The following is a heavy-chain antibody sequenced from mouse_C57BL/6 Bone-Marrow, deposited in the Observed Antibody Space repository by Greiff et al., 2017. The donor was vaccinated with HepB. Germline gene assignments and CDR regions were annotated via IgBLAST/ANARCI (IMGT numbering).Heavy chain of an antibody. V-gene: IGHV3-6*01. CDR3: ARGRLPAWFAY. CDR2: ISYDGSN. CDR1: GYSITSGYY. J-gene: IGHJ3*01. D-gene: IGHD2-4*01. Sequence: DVKLQESGPGLVKPSQSLSLTCSVTGYSITSGYYWNWIRQFPGNKLEWMGYISYDGSNNYNPSLKNRISITRDTSKNQFFLKLNSVTTEDTATYYCARGRLPAWFAYWGQGTLVTVSA.